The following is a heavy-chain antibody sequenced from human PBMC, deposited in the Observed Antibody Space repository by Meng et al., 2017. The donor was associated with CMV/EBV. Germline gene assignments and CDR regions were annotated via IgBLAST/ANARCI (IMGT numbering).Heavy chain of an antibody. Sequence: VRVRGAGRWRVKRAEPRSHPCTVSDGSIITAYWSWIRRPAGHGLEWIGRIYPSGSNNYNPSLKSRVTMSVATSKNQFSLKLSSVTAADTAVYYCARGPEVDYGDYVGLDYWGQGTLVTVSS. D-gene: IGHD4-17*01. CDR1: DGSIITAY. CDR3: ARGPEVDYGDYVGLDY. CDR2: IYPSGSN. V-gene: IGHV4-4*07. J-gene: IGHJ4*02.